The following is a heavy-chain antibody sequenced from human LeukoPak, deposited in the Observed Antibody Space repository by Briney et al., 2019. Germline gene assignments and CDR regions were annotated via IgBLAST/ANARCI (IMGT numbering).Heavy chain of an antibody. D-gene: IGHD4-23*01. J-gene: IGHJ4*02. CDR2: IRSKANSYAT. Sequence: GGSLRLSCAASGFTFSGSAMHWVRQASGKGLEWVGRIRSKANSYATAYAASVKGRFTISRDDSKNTAYLQMNSLKTEDTAVYYCTGSVVTITGIFDYWGQGTLVTVSS. CDR1: GFTFSGSA. CDR3: TGSVVTITGIFDY. V-gene: IGHV3-73*01.